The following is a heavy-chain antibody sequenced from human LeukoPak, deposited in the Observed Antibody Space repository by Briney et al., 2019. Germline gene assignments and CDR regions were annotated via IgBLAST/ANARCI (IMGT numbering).Heavy chain of an antibody. J-gene: IGHJ3*02. CDR3: ARDSRSEYYDSSGFDAFDI. V-gene: IGHV1-2*04. CDR1: GYTFTCYY. Sequence: GASVKVSCKASGYTFTCYYMHWVRQAPGQGLEWMGWINPNSGGTNYAQKFQGWVTMTRDTSISTAYMELSRLRSDDTAVYYCARDSRSEYYDSSGFDAFDIWGQGTMVTVSS. CDR2: INPNSGGT. D-gene: IGHD3-22*01.